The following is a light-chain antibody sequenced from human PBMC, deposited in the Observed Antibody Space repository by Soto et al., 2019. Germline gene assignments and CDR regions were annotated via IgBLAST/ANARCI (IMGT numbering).Light chain of an antibody. V-gene: IGKV3-15*01. CDR3: QQYKTWPTIT. CDR2: GAS. CDR1: QSVRSN. J-gene: IGKJ5*01. Sequence: EIVMTQSQATLSVSPGERVNLSCRSSQSVRSNLAWYQQKPGQAHRLIIYGASTRATGLPARFSGSGSGTDFTLTISRLQSEDFVVYYGQQYKTWPTITFGQWTRLEIK.